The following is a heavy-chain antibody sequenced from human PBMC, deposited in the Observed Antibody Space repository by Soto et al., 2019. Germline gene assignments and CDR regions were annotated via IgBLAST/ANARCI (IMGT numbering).Heavy chain of an antibody. V-gene: IGHV5-51*01. Sequence: EVRLVQSEAEVRKPGESLRISCKGSGYSFADYWIAWVRQKPGKGLEWMGIIYPADSDTRYSPSFQGQVTMSVDKSIRTAYLQWTSLEASDTAMYYCARQKDSCNGAKCYSDNWGQGTLVTVSS. CDR1: GYSFADYW. J-gene: IGHJ4*02. D-gene: IGHD2-15*01. CDR3: ARQKDSCNGAKCYSDN. CDR2: IYPADSDT.